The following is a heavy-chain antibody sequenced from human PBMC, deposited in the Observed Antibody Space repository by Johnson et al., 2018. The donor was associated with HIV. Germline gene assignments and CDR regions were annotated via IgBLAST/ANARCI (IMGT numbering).Heavy chain of an antibody. CDR1: GFTFSSYA. J-gene: IGHJ3*02. V-gene: IGHV3-33*06. CDR3: AKEAYSSDAFDI. D-gene: IGHD2-21*01. CDR2: IWYDGNNK. Sequence: QVQLVESGGGLVQPGGSLRLSCAASGFTFSSYAMSWVRQAPGKGLEWVAVIWYDGNNKYYADSVKGRFTVSRDNSKNTLYLQMNSLRAEDTAVYYCAKEAYSSDAFDIWGQGTMVTVSS.